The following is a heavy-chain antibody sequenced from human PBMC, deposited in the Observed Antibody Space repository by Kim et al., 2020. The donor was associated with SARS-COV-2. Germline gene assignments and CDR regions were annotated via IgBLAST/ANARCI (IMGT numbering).Heavy chain of an antibody. CDR1: GGSFSGYY. J-gene: IGHJ4*02. Sequence: SETLSLTCAVYGGSFSGYYWSWIRQPPGKGLEWIGEINHSGSTNYNPSLKSRVTISVDTSKNQFSLKLSSVTAADTAVYYCARVSKVGYSGHYGTLAFDYWGQGTLVTVSS. CDR2: INHSGST. V-gene: IGHV4-34*01. D-gene: IGHD5-12*01. CDR3: ARVSKVGYSGHYGTLAFDY.